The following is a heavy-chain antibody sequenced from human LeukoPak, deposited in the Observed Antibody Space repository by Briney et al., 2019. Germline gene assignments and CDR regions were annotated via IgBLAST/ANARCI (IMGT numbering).Heavy chain of an antibody. CDR1: GLTFSSYG. CDR3: AKDPFPGEHSVSGNYFDY. Sequence: PGGSLRLSCAASGLTFSSYGVHWVRQAPGKGLEWVAFIRFDGSNKNYADSVKGRFTISRDNSKNTLYLQMNSLRAEDTAVYYCAKDPFPGEHSVSGNYFDYWGQGTLVTVSS. J-gene: IGHJ4*02. V-gene: IGHV3-30*02. CDR2: IRFDGSNK. D-gene: IGHD7-27*01.